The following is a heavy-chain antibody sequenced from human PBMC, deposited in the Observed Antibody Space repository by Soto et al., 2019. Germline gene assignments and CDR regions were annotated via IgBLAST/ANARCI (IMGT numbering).Heavy chain of an antibody. CDR1: GFTFSNYW. Sequence: EVQLVESGGGLVQPGGSLRLSCAASGFTFSNYWMHWVRQTPGKGLVWVSQTKSDGSSTNYADSVKGRFTVSRDNAKNTLYLQINSLGAEDTAVYYCRVWSGELSTDYWGQGTLVTVSS. V-gene: IGHV3-74*01. CDR2: TKSDGSST. D-gene: IGHD3-10*01. CDR3: RVWSGELSTDY. J-gene: IGHJ4*02.